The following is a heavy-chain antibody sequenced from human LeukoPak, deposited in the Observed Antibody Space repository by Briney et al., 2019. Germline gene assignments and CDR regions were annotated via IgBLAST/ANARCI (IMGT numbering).Heavy chain of an antibody. V-gene: IGHV3-7*01. D-gene: IGHD3-3*01. Sequence: GGSLRLSCAASGFTFSSNWMTWVRQAPGKGLEWVANIKQDGSEKYYVDSVKGRFTISRDNAKTSLYLQMNSLRAEDTAMYYCARDEYLWSGYYPNQAFDYWGQGTLVTVSS. CDR1: GFTFSSNW. CDR2: IKQDGSEK. CDR3: ARDEYLWSGYYPNQAFDY. J-gene: IGHJ4*02.